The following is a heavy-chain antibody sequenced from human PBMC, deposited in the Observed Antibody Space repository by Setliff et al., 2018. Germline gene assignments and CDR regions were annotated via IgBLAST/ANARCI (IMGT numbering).Heavy chain of an antibody. V-gene: IGHV4-61*09. J-gene: IGHJ6*03. Sequence: PSETLSLTCTVSGGSVNSGYDNWNWLRQPAGKGLEWIGHINRRGTTNFTPSLKSRVTISLDTSKNQFSLNLTSMTAADTAVYYCARASSGWYSAYYYYMDVWGKGTTVTVSS. CDR2: INRRGTT. CDR1: GGSVNSGYDN. CDR3: ARASSGWYSAYYYYMDV. D-gene: IGHD6-19*01.